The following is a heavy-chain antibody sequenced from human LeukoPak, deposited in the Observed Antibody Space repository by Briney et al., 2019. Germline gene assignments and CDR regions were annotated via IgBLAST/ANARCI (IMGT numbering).Heavy chain of an antibody. Sequence: GASLQISCKGSGYSFTSYWIGWVRQLPGKGLEGMGIIYPGDSDTRYSPSFQGQVTISADKSISTAYLQWSSPKASDTAMYYCARQIRGGDSSPFGYWGQGTLVTVSS. D-gene: IGHD2-21*02. CDR3: ARQIRGGDSSPFGY. V-gene: IGHV5-51*01. CDR2: IYPGDSDT. CDR1: GYSFTSYW. J-gene: IGHJ4*02.